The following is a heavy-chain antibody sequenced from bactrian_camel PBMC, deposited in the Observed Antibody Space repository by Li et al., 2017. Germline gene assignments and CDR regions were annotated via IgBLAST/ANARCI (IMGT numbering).Heavy chain of an antibody. CDR3: TAVQDRWCDAGRPRAYSL. Sequence: HVQLVESGGGSVQAGGSLRLSCAASGYSVSTGYMAWFRQAPGKEREGVAAIDTAGAPTYTYAVAGRFTISKDNTKNTVYLQMNNLKPEDTAIYFCTAVQDRWCDAGRPRAYSLRGQGTQVTVS. V-gene: IGHV3S53*01. J-gene: IGHJ4*01. CDR2: IDTAGAP. D-gene: IGHD1*01. CDR1: GYSVSTGY.